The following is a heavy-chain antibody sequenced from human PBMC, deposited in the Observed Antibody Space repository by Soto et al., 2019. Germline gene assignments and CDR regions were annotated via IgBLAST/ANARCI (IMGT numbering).Heavy chain of an antibody. V-gene: IGHV1-69*14. D-gene: IGHD3-16*01. J-gene: IGHJ4*02. CDR2: IIPILGRP. Sequence: QVQLVQSGAEVQKPGSSVNVSCKASGDTPSTYAISWVRQAPGQGLEWMGGIIPILGRPNYAQRFQGRITISADTSTRTTYMALNSVTSDDTAVFYCAILGLDVDSWGQGTLVIVSS. CDR3: AILGLDVDS. CDR1: GDTPSTYA.